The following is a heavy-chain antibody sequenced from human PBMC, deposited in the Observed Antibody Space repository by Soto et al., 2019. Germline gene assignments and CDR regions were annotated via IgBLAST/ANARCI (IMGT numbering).Heavy chain of an antibody. V-gene: IGHV4-31*03. Sequence: QVQLQESGPGLVKPSQTLSLTCTVSGGSISSGGYYWTWIRQHPGKGLEWIGYISYSGSTYYNPSPKSRVPMSLDTSKTKFSPKLTSATAADTAGYYCAGSVSPWGQGSLVTVSS. CDR1: GGSISSGGYY. CDR2: ISYSGST. J-gene: IGHJ5*02. CDR3: AGSVSP.